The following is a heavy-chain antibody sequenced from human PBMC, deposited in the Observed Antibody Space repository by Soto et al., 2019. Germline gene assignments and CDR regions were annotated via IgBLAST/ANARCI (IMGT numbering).Heavy chain of an antibody. CDR3: ARDQGWELRSRIDAFDI. Sequence: QVQLVQSGAEVKKPGSSVKVSCKASGGTFSSYTISWVRQAPGQGLEWMGRIIPILGIANYAQKFQGRVTITADKSTSTADMGRSSLRSEDTAGYYCARDQGWELRSRIDAFDIWGQGTMVTVSS. V-gene: IGHV1-69*08. CDR2: IIPILGIA. CDR1: GGTFSSYT. D-gene: IGHD1-26*01. J-gene: IGHJ3*02.